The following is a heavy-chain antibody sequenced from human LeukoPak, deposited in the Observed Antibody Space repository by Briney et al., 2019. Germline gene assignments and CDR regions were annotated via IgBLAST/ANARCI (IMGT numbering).Heavy chain of an antibody. J-gene: IGHJ6*03. V-gene: IGHV4-34*01. CDR3: ARGQGGSYSTFLYYMDV. CDR2: INHSGST. Sequence: SETLSLTCAVYGGSFSAYYWSWIRQPPEKGLEWIGEINHSGSTNYNASLKSRVTISVDTSKNQFSLKLSSVTAADTAVYYCARGQGGSYSTFLYYMDVWGKGTTVTVS. CDR1: GGSFSAYY. D-gene: IGHD3-10*01.